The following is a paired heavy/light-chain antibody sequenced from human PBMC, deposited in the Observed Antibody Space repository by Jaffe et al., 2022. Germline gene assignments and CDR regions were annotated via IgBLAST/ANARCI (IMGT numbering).Heavy chain of an antibody. D-gene: IGHD6-19*01. CDR1: GFTFSSYC. CDR2: IKEDGSVK. J-gene: IGHJ3*02. Sequence: EVQLVESGGGLVQPGGSLRLSCAASGFTFSSYCMSWVRQAPGKGLEWVAFIKEDGSVKYYVDSVKGRFTISRDNAKKSLSLQMNSLRVEDTAVYFCARPYNVGWYEAFNIWGQGTMVTVSS. CDR3: ARPYNVGWYEAFNI. V-gene: IGHV3-7*01.
Light chain of an antibody. CDR2: GNS. V-gene: IGLV1-40*01. CDR3: QSYDSSLKGVV. CDR1: NSKYGADYD. Sequence: QLVLTQPPSVSGAPGQRVTISCTGSNSKYGADYDVNWYQHLPGTAPKLVIYGNSNRPSGVPDRFSGSKSGTSVSLAISGLQAEDEADYYCQSYDSSLKGVVFGGGTKLTVL. J-gene: IGLJ3*02.